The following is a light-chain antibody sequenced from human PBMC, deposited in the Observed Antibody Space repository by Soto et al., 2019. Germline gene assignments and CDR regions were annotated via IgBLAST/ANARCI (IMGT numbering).Light chain of an antibody. Sequence: QSVLTQPASVSGSPGQSMTISWSGTSSDIGSYDHVAWYQQFPGKSPKLIIYAVSDRPSGVSDRFSGSKSGISASLTISGLQTEDEADYYCISYTDRQSYLFGTGTKVTVL. CDR2: AVS. J-gene: IGLJ1*01. CDR1: SSDIGSYDH. CDR3: ISYTDRQSYL. V-gene: IGLV2-14*03.